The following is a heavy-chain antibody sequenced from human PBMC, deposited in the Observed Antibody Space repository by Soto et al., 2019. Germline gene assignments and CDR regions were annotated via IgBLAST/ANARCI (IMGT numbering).Heavy chain of an antibody. Sequence: ASVKVSCKVSGYTLTELSIHWVRQAPGKGLEWMGGFDPEDGETIYAQKFQGRVTMTEDTSADTAYMELSSLRSEDTAVYYCATLGYYDSSGYSAFFDYWGQGTLVTVSS. D-gene: IGHD3-22*01. J-gene: IGHJ4*02. CDR2: FDPEDGET. CDR1: GYTLTELS. CDR3: ATLGYYDSSGYSAFFDY. V-gene: IGHV1-24*01.